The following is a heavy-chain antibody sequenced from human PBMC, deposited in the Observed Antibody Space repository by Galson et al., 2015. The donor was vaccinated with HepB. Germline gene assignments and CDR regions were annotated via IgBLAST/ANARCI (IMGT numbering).Heavy chain of an antibody. Sequence: QSGAEVKKPGVSLNISCKGSGYSFSSNWIVWVRQMPGKGLEWMGTIFPRDSDTKYSPSFQGQVTISADKSINTAFLQWSSLKASDTAIYYCARPSSSGDHLDSWGQGTLVTVSS. J-gene: IGHJ4*02. V-gene: IGHV5-51*03. D-gene: IGHD7-27*01. CDR1: GYSFSSNW. CDR2: IFPRDSDT. CDR3: ARPSSSGDHLDS.